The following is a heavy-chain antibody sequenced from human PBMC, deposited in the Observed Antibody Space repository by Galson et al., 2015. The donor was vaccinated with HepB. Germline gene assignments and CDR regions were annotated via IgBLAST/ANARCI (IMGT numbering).Heavy chain of an antibody. J-gene: IGHJ4*02. CDR3: ARVLYYDSSGFSF. V-gene: IGHV3-21*01. CDR2: IGSSSYI. CDR1: GFTFSNYS. Sequence: SLRLSCAASGFTFSNYSMNWVRQAPGKGLEWVSCIGSSSYIYYADSVKGRFTISRDNAKNSLYLQMNSLRAEDTAVYYCARVLYYDSSGFSFWGQGTLVTVSS. D-gene: IGHD3-22*01.